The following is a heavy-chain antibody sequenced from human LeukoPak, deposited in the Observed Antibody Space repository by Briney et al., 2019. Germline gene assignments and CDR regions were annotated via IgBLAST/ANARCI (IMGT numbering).Heavy chain of an antibody. CDR1: GGSISSYY. Sequence: SETLSLTCTVSGGSISSYYWSWFRQPPGKGLEWIGYIHYSGSTNYNPSLRSRVTISVDTSKNQFSLKLSSVTAADTAVYYCARLRADLFDYWGQGTLVTVSS. CDR3: ARLRADLFDY. V-gene: IGHV4-59*08. CDR2: IHYSGST. J-gene: IGHJ4*02. D-gene: IGHD3-3*01.